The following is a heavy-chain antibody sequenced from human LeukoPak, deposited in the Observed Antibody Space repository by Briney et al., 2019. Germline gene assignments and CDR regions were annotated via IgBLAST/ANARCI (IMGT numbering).Heavy chain of an antibody. Sequence: GGSLRLSCAASGFTFSSYGMHWVRQAPGKGLEWVAVISYDGSNKYYADSVKGRFIISRDNSKNTLYLQMNSLRAEDTAVYYCARGKIKGDAFDIWGQGTMVTVSS. CDR1: GFTFSSYG. V-gene: IGHV3-30*03. J-gene: IGHJ3*02. CDR2: ISYDGSNK. CDR3: ARGKIKGDAFDI.